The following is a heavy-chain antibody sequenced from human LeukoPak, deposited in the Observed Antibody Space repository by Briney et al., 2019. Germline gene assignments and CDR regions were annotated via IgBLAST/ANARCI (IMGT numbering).Heavy chain of an antibody. D-gene: IGHD3-16*02. CDR1: GFTFINAW. Sequence: GGSLRLSCAASGFTFINAWMAWVRQAPGKGLEWVGRIKSKTDGGTTDYAAPVKGRFTISRDDSKNTLYLQMNSLKTEDTAVYYCTTGLRYYDYVWGSYPRGHFDYWGQGTLVTVSS. J-gene: IGHJ4*02. CDR2: IKSKTDGGTT. CDR3: TTGLRYYDYVWGSYPRGHFDY. V-gene: IGHV3-15*01.